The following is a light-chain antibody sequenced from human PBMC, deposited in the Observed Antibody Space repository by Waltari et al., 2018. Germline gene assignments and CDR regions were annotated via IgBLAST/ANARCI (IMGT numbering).Light chain of an antibody. CDR3: QHYVRLPAT. CDR1: QSVSRT. V-gene: IGKV3-20*01. Sequence: EIVLTQSPGTLSLSPGDRAPLSCRASQSVSRTLAWYQQKPGQAPRLLIYGASTRATGIPDRFSGGGSGTDFSLTISRLEPEDFAVYYCQHYVRLPATFGQGTKVEIK. J-gene: IGKJ1*01. CDR2: GAS.